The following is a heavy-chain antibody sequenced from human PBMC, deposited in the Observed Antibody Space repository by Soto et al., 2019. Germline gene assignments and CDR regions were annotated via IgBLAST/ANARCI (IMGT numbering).Heavy chain of an antibody. Sequence: SETLSLTCAVYGGSFSGYYWSWIRQPPGKGLEWIGEINHSRSTNYNPSLKSRVTISVDTSKNQFSLKLSSVTAADTAVYYCASLPSYLEWHPWFDPWGQGTLVTVS. V-gene: IGHV4-34*01. J-gene: IGHJ5*02. D-gene: IGHD3-3*01. CDR1: GGSFSGYY. CDR2: INHSRST. CDR3: ASLPSYLEWHPWFDP.